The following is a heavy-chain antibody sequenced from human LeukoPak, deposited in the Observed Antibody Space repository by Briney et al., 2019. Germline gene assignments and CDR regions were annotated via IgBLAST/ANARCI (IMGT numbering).Heavy chain of an antibody. J-gene: IGHJ6*02. V-gene: IGHV1-2*02. CDR3: ARDHSSSPYYYYGMDV. D-gene: IGHD6-6*01. CDR1: GYTFTGYY. Sequence: ASVKVSCKASGYTFTGYYMHWVRQAPGQGLEWMGWINPNSGGTNYARKFQGRVTMTRDTSISTAYMELSRLRSDDTAVYYCARDHSSSPYYYYGMDVWGQGTTVTVSS. CDR2: INPNSGGT.